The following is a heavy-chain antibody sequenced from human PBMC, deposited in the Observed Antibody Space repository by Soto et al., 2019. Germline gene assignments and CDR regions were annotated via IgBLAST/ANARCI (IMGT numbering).Heavy chain of an antibody. CDR2: ISHSGST. CDR1: GGSFSGYY. D-gene: IGHD3-22*01. J-gene: IGHJ5*02. CDR3: ATVPSTYYYDTSGPGGWFDP. Sequence: SETLSLTCAVYGGSFSGYYWSWIRQPPGKGLEWIGEISHSGSTNYSPSLKSRVTISVDTSKNQFSLTLTSVTAADTAVYYCATVPSTYYYDTSGPGGWFDPWGQGTLVTVSS. V-gene: IGHV4-34*01.